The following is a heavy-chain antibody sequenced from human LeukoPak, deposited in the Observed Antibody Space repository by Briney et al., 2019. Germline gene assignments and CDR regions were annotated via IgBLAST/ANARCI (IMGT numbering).Heavy chain of an antibody. D-gene: IGHD6-19*01. CDR2: ISSNGIST. J-gene: IGHJ4*02. Sequence: GGSLRPSCSASGLTFTNYPMHWVRQAPGKGLEFVSSISSNGISTYYADSVKGRFTISRDNSKNTLYLQMSSLRAEDRAVYYCVKDTNNPGVAGGDYWGQGTLVTVSS. V-gene: IGHV3-64D*06. CDR3: VKDTNNPGVAGGDY. CDR1: GLTFTNYP.